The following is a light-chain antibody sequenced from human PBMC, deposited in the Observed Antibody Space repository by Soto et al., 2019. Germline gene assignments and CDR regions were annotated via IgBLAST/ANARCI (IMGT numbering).Light chain of an antibody. J-gene: IGKJ3*01. V-gene: IGKV3-15*01. Sequence: VMTQSPATLSVSPGEGATLSCWASQSVGRSLAWYQQKPGQAPRLLMFDSSTRATGIPAKFSGSGSGTDFTLTICSLQSADFAIYYCQQYDDWPLTFGPGTKLDI. CDR3: QQYDDWPLT. CDR1: QSVGRS. CDR2: DSS.